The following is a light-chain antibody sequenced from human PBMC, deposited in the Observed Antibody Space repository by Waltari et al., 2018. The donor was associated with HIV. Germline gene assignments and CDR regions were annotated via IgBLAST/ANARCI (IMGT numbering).Light chain of an antibody. Sequence: DIVMTQSPDSLAVSLGERATVNYKSSQSVLYSSKNKNYLAWYQQKPGQPPKLLIYWASTRESGVPDRFSGSGSGTDFTLTISSLQAEDVAVYYCQQYYGTPPTFGQGTKVEIK. CDR3: QQYYGTPPT. CDR2: WAS. V-gene: IGKV4-1*01. J-gene: IGKJ1*01. CDR1: QSVLYSSKNKNY.